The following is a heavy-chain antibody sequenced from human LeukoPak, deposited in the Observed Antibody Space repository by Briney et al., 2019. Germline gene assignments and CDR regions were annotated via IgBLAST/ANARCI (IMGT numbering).Heavy chain of an antibody. CDR2: GHYTGRS. J-gene: IGHJ4*02. CDR3: ARHDNRGYYSLQY. D-gene: IGHD3-22*01. Sequence: PSETLSLTCTVSGASINSYYWSWIRLPPGKGLEWIGFGHYTGRSNYNPSLKSRVTISVDTSKNQFSLKLSSVTAADTAVYYCARHDNRGYYSLQYWGQEALVTVSS. V-gene: IGHV4-59*08. CDR1: GASINSYY.